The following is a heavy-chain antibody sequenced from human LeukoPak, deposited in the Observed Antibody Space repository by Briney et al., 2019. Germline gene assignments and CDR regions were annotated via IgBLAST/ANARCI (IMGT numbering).Heavy chain of an antibody. J-gene: IGHJ4*02. V-gene: IGHV4-61*02. D-gene: IGHD3-10*01. Sequence: SETLSLTCTVSGGSISSGSYYWSWIRQPAGKGLEWIGRIYTSGSTNYNPSLKSRVTISVDTSKNQFSLKLSSVTAADTAVYYCARDYYGSGIGLDYWGQGTLVTVSS. CDR1: GGSISSGSYY. CDR3: ARDYYGSGIGLDY. CDR2: IYTSGST.